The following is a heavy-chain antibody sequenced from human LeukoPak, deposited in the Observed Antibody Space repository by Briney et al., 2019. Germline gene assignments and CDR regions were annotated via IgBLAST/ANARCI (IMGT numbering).Heavy chain of an antibody. Sequence: SETLSLTCTVSGGSINTFYWSWIRQPPGKGLEWIGYIYRSGSSNHNPSLKSRVTISVDTSKNQISLKLSSVTAADTAVYYCARFVEYSSSSSWNWFDPWGQGTLVTVSS. D-gene: IGHD6-6*01. V-gene: IGHV4-59*01. CDR1: GGSINTFY. CDR2: IYRSGSS. CDR3: ARFVEYSSSSSWNWFDP. J-gene: IGHJ5*02.